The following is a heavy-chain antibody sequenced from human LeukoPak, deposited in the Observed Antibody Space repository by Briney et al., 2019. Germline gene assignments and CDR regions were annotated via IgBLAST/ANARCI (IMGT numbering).Heavy chain of an antibody. J-gene: IGHJ4*02. CDR3: ATLAKDDL. CDR2: IYSGGST. D-gene: IGHD5-12*01. CDR1: GFTVSRNY. V-gene: IGHV3-53*01. Sequence: PGGSLRLSCAASGFTVSRNYMSWVRQAPGKGLEWVSVIYSGGSTYYADSVKGRFTISRDNSKNTPYIQLNGLRAEYTAVYYCATLAKDDLWGQGTVVTVSS.